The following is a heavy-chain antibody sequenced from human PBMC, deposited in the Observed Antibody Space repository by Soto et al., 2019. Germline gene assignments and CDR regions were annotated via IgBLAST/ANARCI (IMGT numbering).Heavy chain of an antibody. Sequence: EVQLVESGGGLVQPGGSLRLSCAVSGFTFSSYWMSWVRQAPGKGLEWVANIKQDGSEEYYVDSVMGRFTVSRDNAKNSVNLQMNGLGAEDGVVYCGGGGRGVQVFHFDYWGLGALVTVSS. CDR3: GGGRGVQVFHFDY. V-gene: IGHV3-7*04. D-gene: IGHD2-8*01. J-gene: IGHJ4*02. CDR2: IKQDGSEE. CDR1: GFTFSSYW.